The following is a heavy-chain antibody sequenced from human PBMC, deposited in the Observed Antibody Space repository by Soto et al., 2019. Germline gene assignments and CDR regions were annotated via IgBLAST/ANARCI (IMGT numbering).Heavy chain of an antibody. V-gene: IGHV4-34*01. CDR2: INHSGST. Sequence: SETLSLTCAVYGGSFSGYYWSWIRQPPGKGLEWIGEINHSGSTNYNPSLKSRVTISVDTSKNQFSLKLSSVTAADTAVYYCARAPRRLYCSSTSCYPFGYWGQGTLVTVSS. D-gene: IGHD2-2*01. J-gene: IGHJ4*02. CDR1: GGSFSGYY. CDR3: ARAPRRLYCSSTSCYPFGY.